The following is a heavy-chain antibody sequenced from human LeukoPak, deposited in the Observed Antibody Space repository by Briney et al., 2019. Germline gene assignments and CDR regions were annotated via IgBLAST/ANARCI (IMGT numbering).Heavy chain of an antibody. Sequence: SETLSLTCTVSGGSISSGGYYWSWIRQPPGKGLEWIGYIYHSGSTYYNPSLKSRVTISVDRSKNQFSLKLSSVTAADTAVYYCASEAYYGAFDIWGQGTMVTVSS. CDR1: GGSISSGGYY. D-gene: IGHD3-10*01. V-gene: IGHV4-30-2*01. CDR2: IYHSGST. J-gene: IGHJ3*02. CDR3: ASEAYYGAFDI.